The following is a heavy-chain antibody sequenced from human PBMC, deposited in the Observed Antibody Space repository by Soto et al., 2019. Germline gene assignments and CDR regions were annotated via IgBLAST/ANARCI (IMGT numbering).Heavy chain of an antibody. CDR1: GGSISSYY. J-gene: IGHJ4*02. Sequence: LSLTCTVSGGSISSYYWSWIRQPPGKGLEWIGYTYYSGSTNYNPSLKSRVTISVDTSKNQFSLKLSSVTAADTAVYYCAGIAVAETFDYWGQGTLVTVSS. CDR2: TYYSGST. V-gene: IGHV4-59*01. D-gene: IGHD6-19*01. CDR3: AGIAVAETFDY.